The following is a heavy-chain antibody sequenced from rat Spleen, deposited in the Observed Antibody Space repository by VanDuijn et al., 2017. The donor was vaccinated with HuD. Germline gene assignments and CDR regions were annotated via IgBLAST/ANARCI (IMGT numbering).Heavy chain of an antibody. Sequence: QVQLKESGPGLVQPSETLSLTCTVSGFSLSRYSVRWVRQPSGKGLEWMGRMRYTGDSSYNSALKSRLSISRDTSKNQVFLQMNSLQTDDTAIYYCSCSAEAGFAYWGQGTLVTVSS. CDR2: MRYTGDS. CDR3: SCSAEAGFAY. CDR1: GFSLSRYS. J-gene: IGHJ3*01. D-gene: IGHD1-11*01. V-gene: IGHV2-63*01.